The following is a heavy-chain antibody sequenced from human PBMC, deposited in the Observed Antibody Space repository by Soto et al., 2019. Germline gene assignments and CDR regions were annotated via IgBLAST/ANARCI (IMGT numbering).Heavy chain of an antibody. D-gene: IGHD3-10*01. J-gene: IGHJ4*02. CDR3: ARILVRGVFDY. CDR1: GFTFSGSA. CDR2: IDSSGTGT. V-gene: IGHV3-23*05. Sequence: GGSLRLSCAASGFTFSGSAMTWVRQAPGKGLEWVSGIDSSGTGTYYAGSVKGRFTVSRDNSKNTLYLHMNSLRAEDTALYHCARILVRGVFDYWGQGTLVTVSS.